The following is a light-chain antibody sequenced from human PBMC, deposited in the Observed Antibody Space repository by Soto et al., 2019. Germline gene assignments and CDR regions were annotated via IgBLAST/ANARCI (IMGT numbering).Light chain of an antibody. V-gene: IGKV2-28*01. CDR2: LGS. J-gene: IGKJ1*01. Sequence: DIVMSQSPLSLPVTPGERASISCRSSQSLLHSNGYNYLDWYLQKPGQSPQLLIYLGSNRASGVPDRFSGSGSGTDFTLKIRRVEAEEGGECVSMEALPTRWKCGQGTKVDIK. CDR1: QSLLHSNGYNY. CDR3: MEALPTRWK.